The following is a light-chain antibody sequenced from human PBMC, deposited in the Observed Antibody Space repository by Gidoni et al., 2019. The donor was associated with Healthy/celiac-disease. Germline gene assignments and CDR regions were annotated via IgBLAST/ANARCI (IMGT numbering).Light chain of an antibody. Sequence: EIVLTQSPATLSLSPGERATISCRASQSVSSYLAWYQQKPGQAPRLLIYDASNRATVIPAMFSGSGSATDFPLTISSLAPEDFAVYYCQQRSTWLTFGGGTKVEIK. CDR2: DAS. J-gene: IGKJ4*01. V-gene: IGKV3-11*01. CDR3: QQRSTWLT. CDR1: QSVSSY.